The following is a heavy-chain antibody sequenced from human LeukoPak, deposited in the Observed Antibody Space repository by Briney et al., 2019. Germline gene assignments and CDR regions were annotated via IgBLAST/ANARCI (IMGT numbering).Heavy chain of an antibody. CDR3: ARLRILGDYGMDV. D-gene: IGHD1-14*01. Sequence: SETLSLTCTVSGGSISSFHLIWIRQPPGHGLEWFGYLYYSGSTNYNPSLKSRVTISVDTSKNQFSLKLSSVTAADTAVYYCARLRILGDYGMDVWGQGTTVTVSS. J-gene: IGHJ6*02. CDR2: LYYSGST. V-gene: IGHV4-59*08. CDR1: GGSISSFH.